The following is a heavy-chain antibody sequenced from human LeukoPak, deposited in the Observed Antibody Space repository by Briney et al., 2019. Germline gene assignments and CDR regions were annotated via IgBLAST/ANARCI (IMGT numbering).Heavy chain of an antibody. D-gene: IGHD3-3*01. CDR2: IYYSGST. Sequence: SETLSLTCTVSGGSINTYYWSWIRQPPGKGLEWIGYIYYSGSTNYNPSLKSRVTISVDTSKNQFSLKLSSVTAADTAVYYCARGFWLFVRDRGGAFDIWGQGTMVTVSS. CDR1: GGSINTYY. J-gene: IGHJ3*02. V-gene: IGHV4-59*01. CDR3: ARGFWLFVRDRGGAFDI.